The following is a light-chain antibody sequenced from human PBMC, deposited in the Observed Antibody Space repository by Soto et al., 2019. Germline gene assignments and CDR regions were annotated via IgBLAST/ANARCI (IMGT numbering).Light chain of an antibody. J-gene: IGKJ1*01. V-gene: IGKV3-15*01. CDR2: GAS. CDR1: ETVSSN. Sequence: EIVMTQSPATLSVSTGERATLSCRASETVSSNLAWYQQKLGQAPRLLIYGASTRATGIPARFSGSGSGTEFTLTISSLQSEDFAVYYCQQYNNWPRTFGQGTKVDIK. CDR3: QQYNNWPRT.